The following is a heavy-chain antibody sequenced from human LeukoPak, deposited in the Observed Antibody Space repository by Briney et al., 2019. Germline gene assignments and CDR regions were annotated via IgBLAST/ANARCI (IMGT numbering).Heavy chain of an antibody. CDR3: AKTTLTMVRGAPFDY. CDR1: GFTFSSYA. CDR2: ISGSGGST. V-gene: IGHV3-23*01. J-gene: IGHJ4*02. Sequence: GGSLRLSCAASGFTFSSYAMSWVRQAPGKALEWVSAISGSGGSTYYADSVKGRFTISRDNSKNTLYLQMNSLRAEDTAVYYCAKTTLTMVRGAPFDYWGQGTLVTVSS. D-gene: IGHD3-10*01.